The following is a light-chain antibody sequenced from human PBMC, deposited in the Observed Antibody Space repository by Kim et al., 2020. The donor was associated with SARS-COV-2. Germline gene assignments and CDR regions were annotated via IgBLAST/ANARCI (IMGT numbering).Light chain of an antibody. J-gene: IGKJ2*01. CDR1: QIISSTY. V-gene: IGKV3-20*01. CDR3: QQYDSSPYT. Sequence: EIVLTQSPGTLSLSPGERATLSCRASQIISSTYLAWYQQKPGQAPRLLIYGASSRATGIPDRFSGSGSGTDFTLTISRLEPEDFAVYYCQQYDSSPYTFGQGTKLEI. CDR2: GAS.